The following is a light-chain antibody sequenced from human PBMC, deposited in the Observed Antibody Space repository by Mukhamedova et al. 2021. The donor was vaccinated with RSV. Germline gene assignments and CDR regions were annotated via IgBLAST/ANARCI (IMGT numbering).Light chain of an antibody. CDR3: SSYTSSSRV. CDR1: SSDVGGYNY. J-gene: IGLJ3*02. Sequence: TISCTGTSSDVGGYNYVSWYQQHPGKAPKLMIYDVSNRPSGVSNRFSGSKSGNTASLTISGLQAEDEADYYCSSYTSSSRVFGG. CDR2: DVS. V-gene: IGLV2-14*04.